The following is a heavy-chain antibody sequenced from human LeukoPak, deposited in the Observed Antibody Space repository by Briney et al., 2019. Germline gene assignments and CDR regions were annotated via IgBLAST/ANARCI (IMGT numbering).Heavy chain of an antibody. Sequence: ASVKVSYKASGYTFTSYDINCVREATGQGLEWMGWMNPNSGNTGYAQKFQGRVTMTRNTSISTAYMELSSLRSEDTAVYYCARDRESGYYARTVYYMDVWGKGTTVTVSS. J-gene: IGHJ6*03. CDR3: ARDRESGYYARTVYYMDV. CDR1: GYTFTSYD. CDR2: MNPNSGNT. V-gene: IGHV1-8*01. D-gene: IGHD3-22*01.